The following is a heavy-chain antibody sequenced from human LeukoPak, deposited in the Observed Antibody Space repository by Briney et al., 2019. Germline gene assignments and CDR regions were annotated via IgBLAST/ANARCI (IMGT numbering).Heavy chain of an antibody. D-gene: IGHD2-2*01. CDR2: ISGSGGST. J-gene: IGHJ4*02. Sequence: PGGSLRLSCAASGFTFSSYAMSWVRQAPGKGLEWVSAISGSGGSTYYADSVKGRFTISRDNSKNTLYLQMNSLRAEDTAVYYCAKDRDGIVVVPAFDYWGQGTLVTVSS. CDR1: GFTFSSYA. CDR3: AKDRDGIVVVPAFDY. V-gene: IGHV3-23*01.